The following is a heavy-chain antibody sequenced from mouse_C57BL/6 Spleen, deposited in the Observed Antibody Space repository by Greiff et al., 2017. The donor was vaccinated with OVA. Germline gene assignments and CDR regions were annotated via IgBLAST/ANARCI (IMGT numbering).Heavy chain of an antibody. V-gene: IGHV1-26*01. CDR3: AREGQGAWFAY. CDR1: GYTFTDYY. Sequence: VQLQQSGPELVKPGASVKISCKASGYTFTDYYMNWVKQSHGKSLEWIGDINPNNGGTSYNQKFKGKATLTVDKSSSTAYMERRSLTSEDSAVYYCAREGQGAWFAYWGQGTLVTVSA. J-gene: IGHJ3*01. CDR2: INPNNGGT.